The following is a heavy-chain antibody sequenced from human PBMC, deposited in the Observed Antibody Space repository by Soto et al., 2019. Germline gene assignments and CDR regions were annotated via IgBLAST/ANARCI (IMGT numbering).Heavy chain of an antibody. D-gene: IGHD6-6*01. CDR2: ISYDGSNK. CDR1: GFTFSSYG. CDR3: AKDASIAAPGSDYYGMDV. Sequence: PGGSLRLSCAASGFTFSSYGMHWVRQAPGKGLEWVAVISYDGSNKYYADSVKGRFTISRDNSKNTLYLRMNSLRAEDTAVYYCAKDASIAAPGSDYYGMDVWGQGTTVTVSS. J-gene: IGHJ6*02. V-gene: IGHV3-30*18.